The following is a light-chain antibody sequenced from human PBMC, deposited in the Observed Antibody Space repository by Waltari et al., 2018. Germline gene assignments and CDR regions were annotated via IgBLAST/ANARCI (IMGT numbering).Light chain of an antibody. Sequence: SSELSQPPSISVSPGQTASIICSGDKLGDAYTSWYQQKPGQSPRLIIYQDTKRPSGIPGRFSGSHSGNSATLTISGTQPLDEADYYCQAWITFMLFGVGTKLTVL. CDR2: QDT. CDR3: QAWITFML. V-gene: IGLV3-1*01. J-gene: IGLJ2*01. CDR1: KLGDAY.